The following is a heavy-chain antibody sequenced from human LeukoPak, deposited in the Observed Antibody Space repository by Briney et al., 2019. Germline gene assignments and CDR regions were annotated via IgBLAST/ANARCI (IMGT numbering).Heavy chain of an antibody. V-gene: IGHV3-15*01. CDR1: GFTFGDYG. J-gene: IGHJ5*02. CDR3: TTARAASIVGATALDP. Sequence: PGGSLRLSCTASGFTFGDYGMSWVRQAPGKGLEWVGRIKSKIDGGTTDYAAPVKGRFTISRDDSKNTLYLQMNGLKTEDTALYYCTTARAASIVGATALDPWGQGTLVTVSS. D-gene: IGHD1-26*01. CDR2: IKSKIDGGTT.